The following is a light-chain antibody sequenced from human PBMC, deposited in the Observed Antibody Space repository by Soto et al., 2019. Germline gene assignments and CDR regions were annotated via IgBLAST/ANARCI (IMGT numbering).Light chain of an antibody. CDR2: EGS. CDR1: SSDVGSYTR. V-gene: IGLV2-23*01. Sequence: QSALTQPASVSGSPGQSITISCTGTSSDVGSYTRVSWYQQHPGKAPKLMIYEGSKRPSGFSNRFSGSKSGNTASLTISGLQAEDEADYYCCSCAGSRTYVVFGGGTKLTVL. J-gene: IGLJ2*01. CDR3: CSCAGSRTYVV.